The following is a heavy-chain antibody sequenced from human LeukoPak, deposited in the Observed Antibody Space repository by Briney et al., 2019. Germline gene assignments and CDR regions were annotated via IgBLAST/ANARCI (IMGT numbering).Heavy chain of an antibody. CDR1: GFTVSSNY. J-gene: IGHJ3*02. Sequence: GGSLRLSCAASGFTVSSNYMGWVRQAPGKGLEWVSVIYSGGSTYYADSVKGRFTISRDNSKNTLYLQMNSLRAEDTAVYYCARDGYKRDAFDIWGQGTMVTVSS. CDR3: ARDGYKRDAFDI. CDR2: IYSGGST. D-gene: IGHD5-24*01. V-gene: IGHV3-66*01.